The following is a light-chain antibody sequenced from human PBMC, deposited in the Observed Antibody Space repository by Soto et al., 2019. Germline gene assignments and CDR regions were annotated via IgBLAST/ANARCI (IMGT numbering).Light chain of an antibody. CDR2: DAS. J-gene: IGKJ2*01. CDR3: QQRSNWPPYT. CDR1: QSVSTY. V-gene: IGKV3-11*01. Sequence: EIVLTQSPATRSLSPGERATLSCRASQSVSTYLAWYQQKPGQAPRLLIYDASSRATGIPARFSGSGSGTDFTLTISSLEPEDFAVYYCQQRSNWPPYTFGQGTKLEIK.